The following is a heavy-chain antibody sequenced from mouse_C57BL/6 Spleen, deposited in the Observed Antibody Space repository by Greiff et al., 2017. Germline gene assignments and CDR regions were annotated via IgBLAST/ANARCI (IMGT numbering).Heavy chain of an antibody. J-gene: IGHJ3*01. CDR2: ISSGSSTI. V-gene: IGHV5-17*01. CDR3: ATHSNYVYLAY. Sequence: EVKLVESGGGLVKPGGSLKLSCAASGFTFSDYGMHWVRQAPEKGLEWVAYISSGSSTIYYADTVKGRFTISRDNAKNTLFLQMTSQRSEDTAMYYCATHSNYVYLAYWGQGTLVTVSA. D-gene: IGHD2-5*01. CDR1: GFTFSDYG.